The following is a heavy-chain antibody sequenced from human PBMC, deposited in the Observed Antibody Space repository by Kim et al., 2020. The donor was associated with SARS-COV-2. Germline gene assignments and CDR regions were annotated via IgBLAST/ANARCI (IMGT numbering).Heavy chain of an antibody. V-gene: IGHV3-21*01. J-gene: IGHJ6*02. CDR2: ISRSSSFI. CDR3: ARGWRTDYYGSGSYECVDV. CDR1: GFTFSSYS. D-gene: IGHD3-10*01. Sequence: GGSLRLSCAASGFTFSSYSMNWVRQAPGKGLEWVSSISRSSSFIYYADSVKGRFTISRDNAKNSLYLQMNSLRAEDTAVYYCARGWRTDYYGSGSYECVDVWGQGTTVTVSS.